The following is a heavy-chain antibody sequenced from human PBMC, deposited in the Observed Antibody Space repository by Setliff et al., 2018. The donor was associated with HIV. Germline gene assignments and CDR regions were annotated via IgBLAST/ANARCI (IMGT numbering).Heavy chain of an antibody. CDR2: IDPEDGET. D-gene: IGHD6-6*01. CDR3: ARHPRGWLVSTPHF. Sequence: VKVSCKASGYTFTDYYMHWVQQAPGKGLEWMGRIDPEDGETIYAEKFQGRVTIAADTSTDTTYMELSGLRSEDTAFYYCARHPRGWLVSTPHFWGQGTLVTVSS. CDR1: GYTFTDYY. J-gene: IGHJ4*02. V-gene: IGHV1-69-2*01.